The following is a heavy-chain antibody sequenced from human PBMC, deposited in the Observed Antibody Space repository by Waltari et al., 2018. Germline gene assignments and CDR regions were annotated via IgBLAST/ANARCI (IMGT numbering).Heavy chain of an antibody. CDR1: GFPFRASA. CDR2: INGVSSHL. Sequence: EVQLMDSGGGLFRPGGSLSLSGSASGFPFRASAVNWVRRAPGKGLEWVSSINGVSSHLYYADSVRGRFTISRDNAKNSLFLHMNSLRVEDTAVYYCGRGYCTAGDCYWDSGYWGQGILVTVSS. V-gene: IGHV3-21*02. J-gene: IGHJ4*02. CDR3: GRGYCTAGDCYWDSGY. D-gene: IGHD2-8*02.